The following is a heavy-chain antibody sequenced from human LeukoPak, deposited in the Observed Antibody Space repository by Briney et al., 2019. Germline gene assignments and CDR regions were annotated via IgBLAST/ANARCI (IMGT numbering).Heavy chain of an antibody. CDR2: ISYDGSNK. D-gene: IGHD3-10*01. V-gene: IGHV3-30-3*01. CDR1: GFTFSSYA. Sequence: PGGSLRLSCAASGFTFSSYAMHWVRQAPGKGLEWVAVISYDGSNKYYADSVKGRFTISRDNSKNTLYLQMNSLRAEDAAVYYCARGLHGLGRGYFDYWGQGTLVTVSS. J-gene: IGHJ4*02. CDR3: ARGLHGLGRGYFDY.